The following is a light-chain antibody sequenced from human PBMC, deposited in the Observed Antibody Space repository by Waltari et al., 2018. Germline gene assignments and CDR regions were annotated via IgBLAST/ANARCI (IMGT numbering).Light chain of an antibody. J-gene: IGKJ2*01. V-gene: IGKV4-1*01. CDR2: WAS. CDR3: HQYYATPYT. Sequence: SSQSVLYSSNNKNYLTWYQQKPGQPPKLLIYWASTRESGVPDRFSGSGSGTDFTLTISSLQAEDVAVYYCHQYYATPYTFGQGTKLEIK. CDR1: QSVLYSSNNKNY.